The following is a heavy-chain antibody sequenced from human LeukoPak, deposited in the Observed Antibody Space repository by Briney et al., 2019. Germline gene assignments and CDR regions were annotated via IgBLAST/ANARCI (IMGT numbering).Heavy chain of an antibody. CDR1: GYTFPSYG. D-gene: IGHD6-13*01. V-gene: IGHV1-18*01. Sequence: ASVKVSCKASGYTFPSYGVSWVRQAPGQGLEWMGWISAYNGNTNYAQKLQDRVTMTTATSTSTAYMELRGLGSDDTALYYCARAAGPEPTYLRRLDYWEQGTLVTVPS. CDR2: ISAYNGNT. CDR3: ARAAGPEPTYLRRLDY. J-gene: IGHJ4*02.